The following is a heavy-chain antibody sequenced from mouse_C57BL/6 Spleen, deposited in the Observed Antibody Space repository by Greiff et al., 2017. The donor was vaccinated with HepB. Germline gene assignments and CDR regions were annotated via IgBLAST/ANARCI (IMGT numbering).Heavy chain of an antibody. Sequence: VQLQQPGTELVKPGASVKLSCKASGYTFTSYWMHWVKQRPGQGLEWIGNINPSNGGTNYNEKFKSKATLTVDKSSSTADMQLISLTSEDSAVSYCARFGNFLGFAYWGQGTLVTVSA. V-gene: IGHV1-53*01. CDR2: INPSNGGT. CDR1: GYTFTSYW. J-gene: IGHJ3*01. CDR3: ARFGNFLGFAY. D-gene: IGHD2-1*01.